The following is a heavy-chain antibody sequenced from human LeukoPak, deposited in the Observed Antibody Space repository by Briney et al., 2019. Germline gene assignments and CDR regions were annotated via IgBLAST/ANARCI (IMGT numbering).Heavy chain of an antibody. CDR1: GGSFSEYY. D-gene: IGHD3-3*01. CDR2: VNYSGST. CDR3: ARRSEGVVRY. J-gene: IGHJ4*02. V-gene: IGHV4-34*01. Sequence: SETLSLTCAVYGGSFSEYYWSWIRQPPGKGLEWIGEVNYSGSTNYKPSLKSRVTISVDTSKNQFSLKLSSVTAADTAVYYCARRSEGVVRYWGQGTLVTVSS.